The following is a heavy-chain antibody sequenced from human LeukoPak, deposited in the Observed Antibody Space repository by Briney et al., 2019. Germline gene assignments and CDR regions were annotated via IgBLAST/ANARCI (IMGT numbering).Heavy chain of an antibody. CDR2: INAGNGNT. J-gene: IGHJ4*02. CDR3: ARDRQQLSGPSNYFDY. CDR1: GYTFTSYA. V-gene: IGHV1-3*01. D-gene: IGHD6-13*01. Sequence: ASVKVSCKASGYTFTSYAMHWVRQAPGQRLEWMGWINAGNGNTKYSQKFQGRVAITRDTSASTAYMELSSLRSEDTAVYYCARDRQQLSGPSNYFDYWGQGTLVTVSS.